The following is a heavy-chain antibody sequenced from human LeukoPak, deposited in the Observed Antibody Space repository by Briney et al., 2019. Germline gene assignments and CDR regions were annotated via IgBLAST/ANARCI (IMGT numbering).Heavy chain of an antibody. D-gene: IGHD6-19*01. CDR3: ARGNIAVAGSGVYYYYYYGMDV. J-gene: IGHJ6*02. V-gene: IGHV1-69*13. Sequence: SVKVSCKASGGTFSSYAISWVRQAPGQGLEWMGGIIPIFGTANYAQKFQGRVTITADESTSTAYMELSSLRSEDTAVYYCARGNIAVAGSGVYYYYYYGMDVWGQGTTVTVSS. CDR2: IIPIFGTA. CDR1: GGTFSSYA.